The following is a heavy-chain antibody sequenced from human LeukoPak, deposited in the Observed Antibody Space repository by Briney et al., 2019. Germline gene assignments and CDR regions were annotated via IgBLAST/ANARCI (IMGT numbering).Heavy chain of an antibody. CDR3: ARGLVGRYYGSGASRRNYYYMDV. CDR1: GGSISSYY. J-gene: IGHJ6*03. CDR2: IYTSGST. V-gene: IGHV4-4*07. Sequence: PSETLSLTCTVSGGSISSYYWSWIRQPAGKGLEWIGRIYTSGSTNYNPSLKSRVTISVDTSKNQFSLKLSSVTAADTAVYYCARGLVGRYYGSGASRRNYYYMDVWGKGTTVTISS. D-gene: IGHD3-10*01.